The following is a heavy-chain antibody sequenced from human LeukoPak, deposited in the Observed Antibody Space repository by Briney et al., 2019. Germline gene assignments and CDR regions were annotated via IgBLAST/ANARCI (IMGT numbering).Heavy chain of an antibody. D-gene: IGHD6-19*01. CDR3: ARAEKLGWQWLGEFGY. Sequence: SETLSLTCTVSGYSISSGYYWGWIRQPPGKGLEWIGSIYHSGSTYYNPSLKSRVTISVDTSKNQFSLKLSSVTAADTAVYYCARAEKLGWQWLGEFGYRGQGTLVTVSS. V-gene: IGHV4-38-2*02. J-gene: IGHJ4*02. CDR2: IYHSGST. CDR1: GYSISSGYY.